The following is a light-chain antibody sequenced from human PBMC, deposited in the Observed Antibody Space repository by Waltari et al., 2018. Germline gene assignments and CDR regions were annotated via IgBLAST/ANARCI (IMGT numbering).Light chain of an antibody. V-gene: IGLV2-23*01. J-gene: IGLJ3*02. CDR2: EGS. CDR1: SSDVGSYNL. CDR3: CSYAGSSWV. Sequence: QSALTQPASVSGSPGQSITISCTGTSSDVGSYNLVSWYQQDPGKAPKPMIYEGSKRPSGVSNLFSGSMSGNTASLTISGLQSEDEADYYGCSYAGSSWVFGGGTKLTVL.